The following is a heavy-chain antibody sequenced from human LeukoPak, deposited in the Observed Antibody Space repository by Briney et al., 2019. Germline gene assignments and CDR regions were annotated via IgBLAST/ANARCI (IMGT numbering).Heavy chain of an antibody. CDR2: ISGSGGST. V-gene: IGHV3-23*01. D-gene: IGHD3-22*01. CDR1: GFTFSSYG. Sequence: GGSLRLSRAASGFTFSSYGMSWVRQAPGKGLEWVSAISGSGGSTYYADSLKGRFTISRDNSKNTLYLQMNSLRAEDTAVYYCAKADRVRYYYDSSGYYCFDYWGQGTLVTVSS. J-gene: IGHJ4*02. CDR3: AKADRVRYYYDSSGYYCFDY.